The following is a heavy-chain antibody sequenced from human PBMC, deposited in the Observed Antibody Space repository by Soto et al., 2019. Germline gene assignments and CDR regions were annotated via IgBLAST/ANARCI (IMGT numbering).Heavy chain of an antibody. CDR2: IVVGSGNT. CDR3: AADLQYHYGSVTPFFYSSYGMDV. Sequence: SVKVACKASGFTFTSSAVQWVRQARGQRLGWIGWIVVGSGNTNYAQKFQERVTITRDMSTSTAYMELSSLRSEDTAVYYCAADLQYHYGSVTPFFYSSYGMDVWCQGPTVTLS. J-gene: IGHJ6*02. CDR1: GFTFTSSA. V-gene: IGHV1-58*01. D-gene: IGHD3-10*01.